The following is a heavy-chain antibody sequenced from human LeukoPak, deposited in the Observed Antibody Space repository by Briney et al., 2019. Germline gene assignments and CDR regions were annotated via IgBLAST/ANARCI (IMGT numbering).Heavy chain of an antibody. J-gene: IGHJ5*02. CDR1: GFTFSTSA. Sequence: GASVKVSCKASGFTFSTSAVQWVRQARGQRLEWVCWIVVGSGNANYAQKFQGRVTITRDMSTRTSHMELSSLRSEDTAVYYCASAPYYHEDSGYYYFDPWGQGTLVTVSS. D-gene: IGHD3-22*01. CDR2: IVVGSGNA. V-gene: IGHV1-58*01. CDR3: ASAPYYHEDSGYYYFDP.